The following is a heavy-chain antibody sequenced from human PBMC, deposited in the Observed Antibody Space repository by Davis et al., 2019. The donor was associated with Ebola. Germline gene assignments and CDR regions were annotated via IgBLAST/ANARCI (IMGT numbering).Heavy chain of an antibody. D-gene: IGHD3-10*01. Sequence: GESLKISCAASGFAFSTYGMHWVRQAPGKGLEWLTFIRFDESNEYYADSVKGRSTISRDNSKNTLYLQMNSLRTEDTAVYFCAKGDYSSGSHRRYYFDCWGQGTLVTVSS. CDR2: IRFDESNE. CDR1: GFAFSTYG. J-gene: IGHJ4*02. CDR3: AKGDYSSGSHRRYYFDC. V-gene: IGHV3-30*02.